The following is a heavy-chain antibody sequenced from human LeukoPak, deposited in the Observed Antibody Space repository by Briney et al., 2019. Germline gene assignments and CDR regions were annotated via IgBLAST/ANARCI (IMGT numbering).Heavy chain of an antibody. D-gene: IGHD3-9*01. V-gene: IGHV3-7*01. Sequence: GGSLRLSCAASGFTLITYWMTWVRQAPGKGLEWVANINQDGSEKYYVGSVKGRFTISRDNARNSLYLQMNSLRAEDTAVYYCARAEDILTGYSSAFDIWGQGTMVTVSS. CDR2: INQDGSEK. CDR3: ARAEDILTGYSSAFDI. J-gene: IGHJ3*02. CDR1: GFTLITYW.